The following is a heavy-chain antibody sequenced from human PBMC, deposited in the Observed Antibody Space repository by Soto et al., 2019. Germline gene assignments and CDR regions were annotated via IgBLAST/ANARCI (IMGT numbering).Heavy chain of an antibody. J-gene: IGHJ4*02. CDR1: GYRFTGNY. CDR2: INPSSGTT. CDR3: AREDTSDWGPFHY. Sequence: ASGKVCCKASGYRFTGNYIHWVRQTPGQGLEWMGWINPSSGTTHYAQNFHARVTMTRDTSISTAYMQLNRLRSDDTGVYFCAREDTSDWGPFHYWGQGTLVTVSS. V-gene: IGHV1-2*02. D-gene: IGHD3-9*01.